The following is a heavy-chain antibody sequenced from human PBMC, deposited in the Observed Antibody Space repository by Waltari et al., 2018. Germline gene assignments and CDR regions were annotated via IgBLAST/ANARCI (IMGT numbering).Heavy chain of an antibody. CDR2: IYESGRT. D-gene: IGHD3-22*01. CDR1: GGSISSRSYY. CDR3: ARVGFDYYDSSGYQAPIDY. V-gene: IGHV4-39*01. J-gene: IGHJ4*02. Sequence: QLQLQESGPGLVKPSETLSLTCTVSGGSISSRSYYRGWIRQPPGKGLGWIGSIYESGRTSNNPSLKSRVTIPVDTSKNQFSLKLSSVTAADTAVYYCARVGFDYYDSSGYQAPIDYWGQGTLVTVSS.